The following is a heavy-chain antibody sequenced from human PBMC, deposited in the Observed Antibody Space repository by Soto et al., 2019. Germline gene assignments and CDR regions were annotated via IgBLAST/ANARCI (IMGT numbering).Heavy chain of an antibody. CDR3: ARDSGYGLYFDY. CDR1: GGSISSGGYY. CDR2: IYYSGST. V-gene: IGHV4-31*03. Sequence: SETLSLTCTVSGGSISSGGYYWSWIRQHPGKGLERIGYIYYSGSTYYNPSLKSRVTISVDTSKNQFSLKLSSVTAADTAVYYCARDSGYGLYFDYWGQGTLVTVSS. D-gene: IGHD5-18*01. J-gene: IGHJ4*02.